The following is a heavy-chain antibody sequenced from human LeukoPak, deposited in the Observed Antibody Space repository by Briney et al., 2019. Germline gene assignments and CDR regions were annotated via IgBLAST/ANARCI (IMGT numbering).Heavy chain of an antibody. V-gene: IGHV4-4*07. J-gene: IGHJ5*02. CDR1: GGSISSYY. CDR3: ARDGNDFWSGYRKNWFDP. D-gene: IGHD3-3*01. CDR2: IYISGST. Sequence: SETLSLTCTVSGGSISSYYWSWIRQPAGKGLEWIGRIYISGSTNYNPSLKSRVTMSVDTSKNQFSLKLSSVTAADTAVYYCARDGNDFWSGYRKNWFDPWGQGTLVTVSS.